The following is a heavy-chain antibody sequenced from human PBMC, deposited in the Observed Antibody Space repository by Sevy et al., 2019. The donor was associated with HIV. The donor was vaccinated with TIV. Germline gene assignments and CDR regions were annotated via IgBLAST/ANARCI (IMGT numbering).Heavy chain of an antibody. CDR3: ARVRCSGGSCYSPLGDYYYGMDV. J-gene: IGHJ6*02. CDR2: ISYDGSNK. Sequence: GGSLRLSCAASGFTFSSYAMHWVRQAPGKGLEWVAVISYDGSNKYYADSVKGRFTISRDNSKNTLYVQMNSLRAEDTAVYYCARVRCSGGSCYSPLGDYYYGMDVWGQGTTVTVSS. CDR1: GFTFSSYA. D-gene: IGHD2-15*01. V-gene: IGHV3-30-3*01.